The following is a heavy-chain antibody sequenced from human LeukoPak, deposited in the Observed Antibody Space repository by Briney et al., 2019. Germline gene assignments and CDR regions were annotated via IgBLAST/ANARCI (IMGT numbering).Heavy chain of an antibody. D-gene: IGHD3/OR15-3a*01. J-gene: IGHJ4*02. CDR1: GFIFGKYW. CDR2: IKLDGSEK. Sequence: PGGSLRLSCAASGFIFGKYWMSWVRQAPGKGLEWVANIKLDGSEKNYVDSVKGRFTISRDSTKNSLYLRMNSLRAEDTAVFYCARDQYDTWSRRGNFDSWGQGTLVIVSS. V-gene: IGHV3-7*03. CDR3: ARDQYDTWSRRGNFDS.